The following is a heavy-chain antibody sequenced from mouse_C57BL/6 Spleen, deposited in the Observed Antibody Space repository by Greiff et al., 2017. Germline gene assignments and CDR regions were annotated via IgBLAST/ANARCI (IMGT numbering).Heavy chain of an antibody. V-gene: IGHV1-55*01. D-gene: IGHD4-1*01. J-gene: IGHJ4*01. CDR3: ARETGTRAMDY. Sequence: QVQLQQPGAELVKPGASVKMSCTASGYTFTSYWITWVKQRPGQGLEWIGDIYPGSGSTNYNEKFKSKATLTVDTSSSTAYMQLSSLTSEDSAVYYCARETGTRAMDYWGQGTSVTVSS. CDR2: IYPGSGST. CDR1: GYTFTSYW.